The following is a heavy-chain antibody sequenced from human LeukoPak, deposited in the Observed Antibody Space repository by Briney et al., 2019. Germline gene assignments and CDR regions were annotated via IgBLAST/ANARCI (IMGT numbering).Heavy chain of an antibody. CDR1: AGTSNSDSYY. J-gene: IGHJ5*02. CDR2: IYTSGST. D-gene: IGHD3-9*01. V-gene: IGHV4-61*02. CDR3: ARGVSILTGYYTPCWLDP. Sequence: SETLSLTCTVSAGTSNSDSYYWRWIRQPAGKVLQWIGRIYTSGSTHNNPTLQSRVTKSVDTSKYLFSMKLSSVTAAYTSCPYCARGVSILTGYYTPCWLDPWGQGNLVTVSS.